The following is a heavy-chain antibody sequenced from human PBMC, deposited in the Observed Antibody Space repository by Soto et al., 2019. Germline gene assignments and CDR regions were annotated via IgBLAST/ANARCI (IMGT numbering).Heavy chain of an antibody. J-gene: IGHJ4*02. CDR3: AKVAPFILGSPI. Sequence: EVNLVESGGGLVQPGGSLRLSCSASGFDFSGSEMNWFRQAPGKGLEWVAYITGSGGAMFHAYSVKGRFSISRDNAKNSLFLEMNSLTADDAGVYYCAKVAPFILGSPIWGQGTLVTVSS. V-gene: IGHV3-48*03. CDR1: GFDFSGSE. CDR2: ITGSGGAM. D-gene: IGHD2-21*01.